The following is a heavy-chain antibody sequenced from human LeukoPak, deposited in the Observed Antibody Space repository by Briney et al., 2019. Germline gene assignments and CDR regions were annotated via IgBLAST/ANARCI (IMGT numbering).Heavy chain of an antibody. Sequence: GGSLRLSCAASGFTFSSYSMNWVRQAPGKGLEWVSVISSSSRKIYYADSVKGRFTISRDNAKSSLSLQMNSLRAEDTAVYYCASRGGIYYWGQGTLVTVSS. CDR2: ISSSSRKI. V-gene: IGHV3-21*01. J-gene: IGHJ4*02. CDR1: GFTFSSYS. D-gene: IGHD3-16*01. CDR3: ASRGGIYY.